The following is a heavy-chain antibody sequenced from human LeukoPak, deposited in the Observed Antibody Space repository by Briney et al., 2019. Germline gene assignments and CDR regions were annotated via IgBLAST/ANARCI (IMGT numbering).Heavy chain of an antibody. CDR2: IGGDADGT. Sequence: GGCLRLSCAASGFTVTNFAIAWVRQAPGKGLEWVAAIGGDADGTTYPDRVRGRFFLSRDSSKNTLYLQMNVLTVEDTAVYHCVHPTGEGWFYFPYWGQGTPVTVSS. J-gene: IGHJ4*02. CDR3: VHPTGEGWFYFPY. D-gene: IGHD7-27*01. CDR1: GFTVTNFA. V-gene: IGHV3-23*01.